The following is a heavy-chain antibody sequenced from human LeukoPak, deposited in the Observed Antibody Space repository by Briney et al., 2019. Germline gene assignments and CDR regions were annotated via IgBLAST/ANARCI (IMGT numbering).Heavy chain of an antibody. D-gene: IGHD4-17*01. CDR2: VIPFFGAA. CDR3: ARDHGDYLRLDAFDI. J-gene: IGHJ3*02. CDR1: VGTFNSYA. V-gene: IGHV1-69*05. Sequence: SVKVSCKASVGTFNSYAISWVRQAPGQGVEWMGGVIPFFGAANYAQKFQGRVTITTDDSTSIAYMELSSLSSEDTAVYYCARDHGDYLRLDAFDIWGQGTMVTVSS.